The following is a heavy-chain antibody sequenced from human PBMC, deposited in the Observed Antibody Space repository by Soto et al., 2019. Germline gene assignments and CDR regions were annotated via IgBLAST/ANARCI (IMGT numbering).Heavy chain of an antibody. CDR3: ARGGFTYYGILTGYLTFDY. Sequence: XSVKVSCKASGYTFTSYGISWVRQAPGQGLEWMGWISAYNGNTNYAQKLQGRVTMTTDTSTSTAYMELRSLRSDDTAVYYCARGGFTYYGILTGYLTFDYWGQGTLVTVSS. D-gene: IGHD3-9*01. J-gene: IGHJ4*02. V-gene: IGHV1-18*04. CDR2: ISAYNGNT. CDR1: GYTFTSYG.